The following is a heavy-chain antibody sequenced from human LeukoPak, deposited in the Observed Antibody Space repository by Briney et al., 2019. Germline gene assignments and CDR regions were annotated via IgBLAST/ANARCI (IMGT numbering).Heavy chain of an antibody. Sequence: SETLSLTCAVYGGSFSGYYWSWIRQPPGKGLEWIGEINHSGSTNYNPSLKSRVTISVDTSKNQFSLKLSSVTAADTAVYYCARHRSIAAAVPYYFDYWGQGTLVTVSS. D-gene: IGHD6-13*01. CDR1: GGSFSGYY. J-gene: IGHJ4*02. CDR2: INHSGST. CDR3: ARHRSIAAAVPYYFDY. V-gene: IGHV4-34*01.